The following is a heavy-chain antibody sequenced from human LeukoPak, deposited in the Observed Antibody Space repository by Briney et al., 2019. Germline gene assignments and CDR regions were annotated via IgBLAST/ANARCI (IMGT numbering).Heavy chain of an antibody. V-gene: IGHV4-4*07. CDR2: LHASDTT. Sequence: WIGPLHASDTTPLYNPSLKSRVTMSIDTSKDQFSLTLTSVTAADSAVYYCASLSSGAGFDVWGQGTVVTVSS. CDR3: ASLSSGAGFDV. D-gene: IGHD3-22*01. J-gene: IGHJ3*01.